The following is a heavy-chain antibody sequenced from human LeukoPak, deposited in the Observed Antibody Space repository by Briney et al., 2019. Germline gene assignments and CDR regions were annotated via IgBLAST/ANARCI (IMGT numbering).Heavy chain of an antibody. Sequence: GGSLRLSCVASGFTFSAYTMNWVRLAPGKGLEWVSTFKTNSGQVYYAESVRGRFTISRDNSKNTVYLQMSSLRAEDTALYYCARSIPDYTRFDYWGQGALVTVSP. CDR3: ARSIPDYTRFDY. V-gene: IGHV3-23*01. CDR2: FKTNSGQV. J-gene: IGHJ4*02. D-gene: IGHD2-2*02. CDR1: GFTFSAYT.